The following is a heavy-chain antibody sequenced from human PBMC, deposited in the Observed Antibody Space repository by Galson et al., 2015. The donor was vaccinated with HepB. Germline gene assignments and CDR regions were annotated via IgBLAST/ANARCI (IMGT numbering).Heavy chain of an antibody. Sequence: SLRLSCAASGFTFSSFSMNWVRQAPGKGPEWVASIKQDGSEKYYVDSVKGRFAISRDNAKKLLYLQMNSLRAEDTAVYFCARLTGEPFYESGNYYYHYYMDVWGRGTTVTVSS. V-gene: IGHV3-7*03. CDR2: IKQDGSEK. CDR1: GFTFSSFS. D-gene: IGHD3-10*01. J-gene: IGHJ6*03. CDR3: ARLTGEPFYESGNYYYHYYMDV.